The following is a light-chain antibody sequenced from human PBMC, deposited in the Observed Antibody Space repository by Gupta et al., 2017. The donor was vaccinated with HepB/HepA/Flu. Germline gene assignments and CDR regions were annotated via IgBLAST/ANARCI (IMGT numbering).Light chain of an antibody. V-gene: IGKV3-20*01. CDR1: QSVSSNY. CDR3: QQYGSSPPT. CDR2: GAS. J-gene: IGKJ1*01. Sequence: ELVLPPFPGTLSLSSAERATLSCRASQSVSSNYLAWYQQKPGQAPRLLIYGASSRATGIPDRFSGSGSGTDFTLTISRLEPEDIALYYCQQYGSSPPTFGQGTKVEIK.